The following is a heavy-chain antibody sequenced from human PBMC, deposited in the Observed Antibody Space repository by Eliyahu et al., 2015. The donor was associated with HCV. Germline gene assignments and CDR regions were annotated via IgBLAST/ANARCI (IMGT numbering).Heavy chain of an antibody. Sequence: EVQLVESGGGLVQPGGSLRLSCAASGFSFSTSNMNWVRQPPGKGLEWISYISSSSGTIHYADSVKGRFTISRDNAKESLHLQMNSLRAEDTAVYYCASSGSYRLDYWGQGTLVTVSS. V-gene: IGHV3-48*04. CDR3: ASSGSYRLDY. CDR1: GFSFSTSN. D-gene: IGHD1-26*01. CDR2: ISSSSGTI. J-gene: IGHJ4*02.